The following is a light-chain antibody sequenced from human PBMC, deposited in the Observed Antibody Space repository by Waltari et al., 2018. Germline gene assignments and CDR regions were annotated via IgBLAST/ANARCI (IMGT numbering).Light chain of an antibody. CDR3: QQSYSSEIP. J-gene: IGKJ5*01. Sequence: DVQMTQSPSSLSASLGDTVTISCRASQFVGAYVNWYKHTPGKVPKLLFYGASTLKSGVPSRFSRSLSGTDFTLTITSLHPEASATYYCQQSYSSEIPFGQGTRLPIK. CDR1: QFVGAY. CDR2: GAS. V-gene: IGKV1-39*01.